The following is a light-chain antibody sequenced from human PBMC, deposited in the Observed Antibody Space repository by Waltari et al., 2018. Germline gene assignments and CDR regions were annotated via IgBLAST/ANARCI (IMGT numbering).Light chain of an antibody. CDR1: SSYVGSYNL. J-gene: IGLJ1*01. CDR3: CSYAGSSTPYV. V-gene: IGLV2-23*02. CDR2: EVS. Sequence: QSALPQPASVSGSPGHSITISCTGPSSYVGSYNLVSWYQQHPGKAPKLMIYEVSKRPSGVSNRFSGSKSGNTASLTISGLQAEDEADYYCCSYAGSSTPYVFGTGTKVTV.